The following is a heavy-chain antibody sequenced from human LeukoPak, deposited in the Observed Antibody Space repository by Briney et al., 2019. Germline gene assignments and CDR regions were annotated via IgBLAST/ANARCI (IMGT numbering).Heavy chain of an antibody. CDR2: INSDGSST. D-gene: IGHD6-13*01. Sequence: GGSLRLSCAASGFTFSNYWMHWVRQAPGKGLVWVSRINSDGSSTNYADSVKGRFTISRDNAKNTLYLQMNSLRAEDTAIYYCVRDLQRHYLGVAVAVRRRWFDPWGQGTLVTVSS. CDR3: VRDLQRHYLGVAVAVRRRWFDP. V-gene: IGHV3-74*01. CDR1: GFTFSNYW. J-gene: IGHJ5*02.